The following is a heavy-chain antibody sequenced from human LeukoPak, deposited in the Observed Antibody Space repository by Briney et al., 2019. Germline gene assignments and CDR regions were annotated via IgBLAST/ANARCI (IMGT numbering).Heavy chain of an antibody. CDR1: GFTFDDYT. CDR2: MSWDGGNT. D-gene: IGHD2-2*01. V-gene: IGHV3-43*01. CDR3: AKDAVWGSSTSCYGDY. Sequence: GGSLRLSCAASGFTFDDYTMHWVRQAPGKGLEWVSLMSWDGGNTYYADSVKGRFTISRDNSKNTLYLQMNSLRAEDTAVYYCAKDAVWGSSTSCYGDYWGQGTLVTVSS. J-gene: IGHJ4*02.